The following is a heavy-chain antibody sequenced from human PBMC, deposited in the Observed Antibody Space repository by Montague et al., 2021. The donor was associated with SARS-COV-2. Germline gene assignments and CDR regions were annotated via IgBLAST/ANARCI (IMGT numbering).Heavy chain of an antibody. V-gene: IGHV4-39*01. J-gene: IGHJ5*01. CDR1: GAYIGSSFSY. CDR2: IGYSASS. CDR3: AGYRVGTMLDS. Sequence: SETLSLTCTVPGAYIGSSFSYWGWIRQPPGKGLEWIGSIGYSASSFYNPSLRSRVTMSEDTSRNQFSLKVTSVTAADTAVYYCAGYRVGTMLDSWGPGTLVTVSS. D-gene: IGHD1-1*01.